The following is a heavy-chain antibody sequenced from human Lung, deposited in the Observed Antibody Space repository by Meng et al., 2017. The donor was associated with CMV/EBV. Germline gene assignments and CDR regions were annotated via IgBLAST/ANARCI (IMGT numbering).Heavy chain of an antibody. CDR2: IDHSGST. CDR1: GGSFTNYY. V-gene: IGHV4-34*01. CDR3: ARLFRGGYCSTTSCPYGLDV. J-gene: IGHJ6*02. Sequence: SXTXSLXXAVYGGSFTNYYWNWIRQPPGKGLEWIGEIDHSGSTNYNPSLKSRVTISVDTSTKRFSLKLSSVTAADTAVYYCARLFRGGYCSTTSCPYGLDVWXQGTXVTVAS. D-gene: IGHD2-2*01.